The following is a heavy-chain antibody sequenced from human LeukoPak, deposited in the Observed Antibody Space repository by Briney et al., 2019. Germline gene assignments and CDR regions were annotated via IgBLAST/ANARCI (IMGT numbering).Heavy chain of an antibody. CDR1: GFTFSSYA. Sequence: PGGSLRLSCAASGFTFSSYAMSWVRQAPGKGLEWVSAISGSGGSTYYADSVKGRFTISRDNSKNTLYLQMNSLRAEDTAVYYRAKSPPEGSFGSWYFDLWGRGTLVTVSS. CDR2: ISGSGGST. V-gene: IGHV3-23*01. J-gene: IGHJ2*01. D-gene: IGHD3-10*01. CDR3: AKSPPEGSFGSWYFDL.